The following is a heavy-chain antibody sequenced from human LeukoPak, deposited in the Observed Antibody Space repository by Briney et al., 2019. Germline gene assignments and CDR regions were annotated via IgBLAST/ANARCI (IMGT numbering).Heavy chain of an antibody. V-gene: IGHV3-66*01. D-gene: IGHD3-10*01. J-gene: IGHJ5*02. CDR2: IYSGGST. Sequence: GGSLRLSCAASGFTVSSNYMSWVRQAPGKGLEWVSVIYSGGSTYYADSVKGRFTISRDNSKNTLYLQMNSLRAEDTAVYYCARDLSYYGSGSSFDPWGQGTLVTVSS. CDR1: GFTVSSNY. CDR3: ARDLSYYGSGSSFDP.